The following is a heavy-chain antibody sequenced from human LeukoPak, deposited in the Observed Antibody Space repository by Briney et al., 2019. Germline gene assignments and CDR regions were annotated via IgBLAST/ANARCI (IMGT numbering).Heavy chain of an antibody. CDR1: GGSISSYY. V-gene: IGHV4-59*01. J-gene: IGHJ4*02. CDR3: ARGPDSSGYHFAY. CDR2: IYYSGST. Sequence: SETLSLTCTVSGGSISSYYWSWIRQPPGKGLEWIGYIYYSGSTNYNPSLKSRVTISVDTSKNQFSLRLTSVTAADTAVYYCARGPDSSGYHFAYWGQGTLVTVSS. D-gene: IGHD3-22*01.